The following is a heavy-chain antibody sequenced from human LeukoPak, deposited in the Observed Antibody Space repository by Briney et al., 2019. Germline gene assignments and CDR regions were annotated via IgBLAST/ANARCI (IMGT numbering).Heavy chain of an antibody. CDR1: GYTFTGYY. CDR2: IKTNSGGT. J-gene: IGHJ4*02. V-gene: IGHV1-2*02. D-gene: IGHD5-18*01. Sequence: ASVKDSCQASGYTFTGYYMHWVRQPPGQGRGWMGWIKTNSGGTNYAQKFQGRVTMTRDTCISTAYMELSRLRSDDTGVYYCARGDTAMPNFDYWGQGTLVTVSS. CDR3: ARGDTAMPNFDY.